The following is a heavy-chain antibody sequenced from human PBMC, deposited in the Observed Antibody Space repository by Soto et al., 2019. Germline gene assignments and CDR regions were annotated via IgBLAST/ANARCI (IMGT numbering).Heavy chain of an antibody. CDR1: GASISGSYYY. CDR3: ATSQKGYNWNYFDH. CDR2: VFYTGFT. V-gene: IGHV4-39*01. D-gene: IGHD1-20*01. J-gene: IGHJ4*02. Sequence: PSETLSLTCAVPGASISGSYYYWAWLRQSPGKGPEWIGSVFYTGFTSYNPSLEGRVSVSVDTSKSQFSLKLSAVTAADTAVYYCATSQKGYNWNYFDHWGQGALVTVSS.